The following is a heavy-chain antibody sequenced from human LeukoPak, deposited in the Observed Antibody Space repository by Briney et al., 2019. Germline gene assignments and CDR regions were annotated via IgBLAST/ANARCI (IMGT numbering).Heavy chain of an antibody. J-gene: IGHJ6*02. CDR2: ISYDGSNK. CDR1: GFTFSSYA. Sequence: GGSLRLSCAASGFTFSSYAMHWVRQAPGRGLEWVAVISYDGSNKYYADSVKGRFTISRDNAKNSLYLQMNSLRAEDTAVYYCARDVNNYGMDVWGQGTTVTVSS. CDR3: ARDVNNYGMDV. V-gene: IGHV3-30*04.